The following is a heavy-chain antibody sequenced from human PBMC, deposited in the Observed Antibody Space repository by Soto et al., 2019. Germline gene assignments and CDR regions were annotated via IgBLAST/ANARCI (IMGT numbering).Heavy chain of an antibody. D-gene: IGHD4-4*01. CDR2: IIPIFGTA. CDR1: GGTFSSYA. Sequence: ASVKVSCKASGGTFSSYAISWVRQAPGQGLEWMGGIIPIFGTANYAQKFQGRVTITADESTSTAYMELSSLRSEDTAVYYCASSYSQRYYYYGMDVWGQGTTVTVSS. J-gene: IGHJ6*01. V-gene: IGHV1-69*13. CDR3: ASSYSQRYYYYGMDV.